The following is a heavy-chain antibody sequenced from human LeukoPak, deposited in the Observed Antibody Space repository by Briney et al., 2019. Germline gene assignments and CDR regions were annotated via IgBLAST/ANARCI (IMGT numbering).Heavy chain of an antibody. D-gene: IGHD1-1*01. J-gene: IGHJ4*02. CDR2: IIPIFGTA. CDR3: ASLQVQLGIIGSLDY. CDR1: GGAFSSYA. Sequence: SVKVSCKASGGAFSSYAISWVRQAPGQGLEWMGRIIPIFGTANYAQKFQGRVTITTDESTSTAYMELSSLRSEDTAVYYCASLQVQLGIIGSLDYWGQGTLVTVSS. V-gene: IGHV1-69*05.